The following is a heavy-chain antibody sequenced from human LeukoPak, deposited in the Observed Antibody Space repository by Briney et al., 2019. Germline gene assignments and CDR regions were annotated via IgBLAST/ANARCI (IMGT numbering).Heavy chain of an antibody. CDR1: GFTFSSYW. J-gene: IGHJ4*02. CDR2: INTDGTGT. D-gene: IGHD4-11*01. Sequence: GGSLRLSCAASGFTFSSYWMHWVRQAPGKGLVWVSHINTDGTGTTYADSVKGRFTISRDNAKNTLYLQMNSLRAEDTAVYYCARLMSTVTEGFDYWGQGTLVTASS. CDR3: ARLMSTVTEGFDY. V-gene: IGHV3-74*01.